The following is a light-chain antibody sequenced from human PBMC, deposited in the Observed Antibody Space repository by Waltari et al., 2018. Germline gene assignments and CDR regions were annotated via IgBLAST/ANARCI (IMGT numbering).Light chain of an antibody. CDR1: SSEVGGYNY. J-gene: IGLJ1*01. Sequence: QSDLTQPASVSGSPGQSITISCTGTSSEVGGYNYVSWYQQHPGKAPKLMIYGVSNRPSGVSNRFSGSKSGNTASLTISGLQAEDEADYYCSSYTGSSIRYVFGTGTKVTVL. CDR3: SSYTGSSIRYV. CDR2: GVS. V-gene: IGLV2-14*01.